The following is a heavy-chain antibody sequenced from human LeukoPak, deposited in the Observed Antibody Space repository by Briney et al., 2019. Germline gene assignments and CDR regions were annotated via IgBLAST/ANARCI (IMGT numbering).Heavy chain of an antibody. D-gene: IGHD6-13*01. V-gene: IGHV1-69*13. CDR1: GGTFSSYA. Sequence: ASVKVSCKASGGTFSSYAISWVRQAPGQGLEWMGGIIPIFGTANYAQKFQGRVTITADESTSTAYMELSSLRSEDTAVYYCARAGRAAASANNYYYYYGMDVRGQGTTVTVSS. CDR3: ARAGRAAASANNYYYYYGMDV. J-gene: IGHJ6*02. CDR2: IIPIFGTA.